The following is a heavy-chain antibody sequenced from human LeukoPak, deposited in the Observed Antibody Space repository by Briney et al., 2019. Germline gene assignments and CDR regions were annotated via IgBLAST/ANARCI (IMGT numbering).Heavy chain of an antibody. D-gene: IGHD3-22*01. Sequence: GESLKISCKGSGYSLTSYWIGWVRQMPGKGLEWMGIIYPGDSDTRYSPSFQGQVTISADKSISTAYLQWSSLKAPDTAMYYCARLLGDYYDSSGYEGFFDYWGQGTLVTVSS. CDR2: IYPGDSDT. V-gene: IGHV5-51*01. CDR3: ARLLGDYYDSSGYEGFFDY. CDR1: GYSLTSYW. J-gene: IGHJ4*02.